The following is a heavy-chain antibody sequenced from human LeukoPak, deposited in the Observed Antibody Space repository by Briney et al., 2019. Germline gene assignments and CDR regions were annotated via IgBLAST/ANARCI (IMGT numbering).Heavy chain of an antibody. V-gene: IGHV4-4*07. CDR3: AREDTAMAYFDY. CDR2: IYTSGST. D-gene: IGHD5-18*01. Sequence: SETLSLTCTVSGASISSYYWSWIRQPAGKGLEWIGRIYTSGSTNYNPSLKSRVTMSVDTSKNQFSLNLSSVTAADTAVYYCAREDTAMAYFDYWGQGTLVTVSS. J-gene: IGHJ4*02. CDR1: GASISSYY.